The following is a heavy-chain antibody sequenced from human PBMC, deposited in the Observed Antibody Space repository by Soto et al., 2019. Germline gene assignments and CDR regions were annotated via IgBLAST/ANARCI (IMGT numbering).Heavy chain of an antibody. Sequence: QVQLVQSGAEVKKPGSSVKVSCKASGGTFSSYAISWVRQAPGQGLEWMGGIIPIFGTANYAQKFQGRVTITADESTSTAYMELSSLRSEETAVYYCARDLGGGRGYCSGGSCYAFDYWGQGTLVTVSS. J-gene: IGHJ4*02. CDR3: ARDLGGGRGYCSGGSCYAFDY. CDR2: IIPIFGTA. CDR1: GGTFSSYA. D-gene: IGHD2-15*01. V-gene: IGHV1-69*01.